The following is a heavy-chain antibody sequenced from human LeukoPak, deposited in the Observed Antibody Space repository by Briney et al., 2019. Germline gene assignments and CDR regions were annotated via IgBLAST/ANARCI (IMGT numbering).Heavy chain of an antibody. CDR3: ARGAYCGGDCLNYFDY. D-gene: IGHD2-21*02. V-gene: IGHV3-20*01. CDR1: GFTFDGYG. J-gene: IGHJ4*02. CDR2: INWNGGST. Sequence: PGGSLRLSCAASGFTFDGYGMSWVRQAPGKGLEWVSGINWNGGSTGYADSVKGRFTISRDNAKNSLYLQMNSLRVEDTALYHCARGAYCGGDCLNYFDYWGQGTLVTVSS.